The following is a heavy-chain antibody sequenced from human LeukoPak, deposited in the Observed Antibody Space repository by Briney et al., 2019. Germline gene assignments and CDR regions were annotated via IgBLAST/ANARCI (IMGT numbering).Heavy chain of an antibody. CDR1: GFTFSSYG. CDR2: ISYDGSNK. Sequence: GRSLRLSCAASGFTFSSYGMHWVRQAPGEGLEWVAVISYDGSNKYYADSVKGRFTISRDNSKNTLYLQMNSLRAEDTAVYYCAKGSSSWFLFDYWGQGTLVTVSS. V-gene: IGHV3-30*18. CDR3: AKGSSSWFLFDY. J-gene: IGHJ4*02. D-gene: IGHD6-13*01.